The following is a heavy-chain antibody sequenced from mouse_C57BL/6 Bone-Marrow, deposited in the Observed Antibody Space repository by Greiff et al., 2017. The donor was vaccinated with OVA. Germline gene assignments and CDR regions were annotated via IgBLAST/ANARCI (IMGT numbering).Heavy chain of an antibody. CDR2: ISSGSSTL. Sequence: EVQLVESGGGLVKPGGSLKLSCAASGFTFSDYGMHWVRQAPEKGLEWVAYISSGSSTLYYADTVKGRFTISSDNAKNTLFLQMTSLRSEDTAMYYCARPGSPRYFDVWGTGTTVTVSS. CDR1: GFTFSDYG. CDR3: ARPGSPRYFDV. V-gene: IGHV5-17*01. J-gene: IGHJ1*03.